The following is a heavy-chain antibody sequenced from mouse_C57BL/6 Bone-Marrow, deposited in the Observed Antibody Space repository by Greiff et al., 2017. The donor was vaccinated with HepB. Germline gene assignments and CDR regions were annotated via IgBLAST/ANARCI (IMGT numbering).Heavy chain of an antibody. D-gene: IGHD1-1*01. V-gene: IGHV1-20*01. CDR3: ARGEYYYGSSDWYFDV. Sequence: VQLQQSGPELVKPGDSVKISCKASGYSFTGYFMNWVMQSHGKSLEWIGRINPYNGDTFYNQKFKGKATLTVDKSSSTAHMELRSLTSEDSAVYYCARGEYYYGSSDWYFDVWGTGTTVTVSS. J-gene: IGHJ1*03. CDR1: GYSFTGYF. CDR2: INPYNGDT.